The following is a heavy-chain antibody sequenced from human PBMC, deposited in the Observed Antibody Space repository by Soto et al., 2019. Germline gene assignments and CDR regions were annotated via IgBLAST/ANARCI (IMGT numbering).Heavy chain of an antibody. D-gene: IGHD3-10*02. CDR1: GFSLSTSGVG. CDR3: AHRADVRGTWDGGYFDS. J-gene: IGHJ4*02. CDR2: VYWDDDN. Sequence: QITLKESGPPRVKPTQTLTLTCVFSGFSLSTSGVGVGWIRQPPGKALEWLAFVYWDDDNRYSPSLKTRLVVTKAPSKKEVTLTMTNMDPVDTATYYCAHRADVRGTWDGGYFDSWGQGIPVTVSS. V-gene: IGHV2-5*02.